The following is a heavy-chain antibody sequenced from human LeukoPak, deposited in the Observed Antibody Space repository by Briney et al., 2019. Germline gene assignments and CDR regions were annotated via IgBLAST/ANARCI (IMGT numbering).Heavy chain of an antibody. CDR2: IYYSGST. CDR1: GGSVSSGSYY. J-gene: IGHJ3*02. D-gene: IGHD2-15*01. V-gene: IGHV4-61*01. CDR3: ARGGRDDIVVVVAFGI. Sequence: SETLSLTCTVSGGSVSSGSYYWSWIRQPPGKGLEWIGYIYYSGSTNYNPSLKSRVTISVDTSKNQFSLKLSSVTAADTAVYYCARGGRDDIVVVVAFGIWGQGTMVTVSS.